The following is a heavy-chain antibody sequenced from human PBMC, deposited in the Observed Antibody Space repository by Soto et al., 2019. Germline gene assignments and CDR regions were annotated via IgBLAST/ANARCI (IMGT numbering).Heavy chain of an antibody. D-gene: IGHD2-15*01. CDR1: GFSVSSYW. Sequence: PGGSLRLSCAASGFSVSSYWMHWVRQAPGEGLVWVSRIYKDGSRTDYADSVKGRFTISRDNAKNTVYLQMNSLRVEDMAVYYCAAELGYCFNRGCPGDPWGQGTLVTVSS. CDR2: IYKDGSRT. V-gene: IGHV3-74*01. J-gene: IGHJ5*02. CDR3: AAELGYCFNRGCPGDP.